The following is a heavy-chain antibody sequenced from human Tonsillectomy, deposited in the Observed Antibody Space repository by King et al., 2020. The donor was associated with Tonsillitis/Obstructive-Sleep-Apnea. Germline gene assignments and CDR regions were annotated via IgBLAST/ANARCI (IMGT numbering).Heavy chain of an antibody. V-gene: IGHV4-39*01. D-gene: IGHD3-16*01. J-gene: IGHJ4*02. Sequence: QLQESGPGLVKPSETLSLICTVSGGSISSSNYYWGWIRQPPGKGLEWLGSIYYSGGTYYNPSLKSRVTISVDTSKNQFSLKLSSVTAVDTAVYYCARHTGGGASYCFDYWGQGTLVTVSS. CDR1: GGSISSSNYY. CDR2: IYYSGGT. CDR3: ARHTGGGASYCFDY.